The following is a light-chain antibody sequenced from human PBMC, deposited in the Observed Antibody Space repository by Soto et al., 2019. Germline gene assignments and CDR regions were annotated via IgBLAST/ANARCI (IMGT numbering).Light chain of an antibody. J-gene: IGLJ2*01. Sequence: QSALTQPASVSGSPGQSITISCTGTSSDVGGYNYVSWYQQRPGKAPKLMIYDVSNRPSGVSNRFSGSKSGNTASLTISGLQAEDEADYYCSSYTSSSVVFGGGTKLTVL. V-gene: IGLV2-14*01. CDR3: SSYTSSSVV. CDR2: DVS. CDR1: SSDVGGYNY.